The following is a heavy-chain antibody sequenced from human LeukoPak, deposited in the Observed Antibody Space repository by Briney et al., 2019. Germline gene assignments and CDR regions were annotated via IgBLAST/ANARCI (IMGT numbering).Heavy chain of an antibody. D-gene: IGHD1-26*01. J-gene: IGHJ4*02. V-gene: IGHV3-23*01. Sequence: PGGSLRLSCAASGFTFSSYGMSWVRQAPGKGLEWVSAISGSGGSTYYADSVKGRFTISRDNSKNTLYLQMNSLRAEDTAVYYCAKGSVGAPRGYFDYWGQGTLVTVSS. CDR2: ISGSGGST. CDR1: GFTFSSYG. CDR3: AKGSVGAPRGYFDY.